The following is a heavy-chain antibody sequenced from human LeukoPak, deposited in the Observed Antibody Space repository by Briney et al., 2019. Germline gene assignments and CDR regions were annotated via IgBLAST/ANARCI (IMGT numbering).Heavy chain of an antibody. CDR1: GGSFSGYY. D-gene: IGHD5-18*01. CDR3: ARGLGGYSYGGIDY. CDR2: INHSGGT. V-gene: IGHV4-34*01. J-gene: IGHJ4*02. Sequence: SETLPLTCAVCGGSFSGYYWSWIRQPPGKGLEWIGEINHSGGTNYNPSLKSRVTISVDTSKNQFSLKLSSVTAADTAVYYCARGLGGYSYGGIDYWGQGTLVTVSS.